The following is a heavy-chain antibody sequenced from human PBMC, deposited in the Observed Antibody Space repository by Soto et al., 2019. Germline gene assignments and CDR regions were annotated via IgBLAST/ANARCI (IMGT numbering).Heavy chain of an antibody. D-gene: IGHD2-2*01. CDR3: AREQLGYCSSTSCYAPDTDYYGMDV. J-gene: IGHJ6*02. CDR2: ISSSSSTI. CDR1: GFTFSSYS. Sequence: EVQLVESGGGLVQPGGSLRLSCAASGFTFSSYSMNWVRQAPGKGLEWVSYISSSSSTIYYADSVKGRFTISRENAKNSLYLQMNSLRDEDTAVYYCAREQLGYCSSTSCYAPDTDYYGMDVWGQGTTVTVSS. V-gene: IGHV3-48*02.